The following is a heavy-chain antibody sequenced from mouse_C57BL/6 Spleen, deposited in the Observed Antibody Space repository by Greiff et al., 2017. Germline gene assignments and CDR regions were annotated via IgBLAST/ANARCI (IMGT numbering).Heavy chain of an antibody. CDR2: IHPNSGST. CDR3: ARWDWAWFAY. V-gene: IGHV1-64*01. Sequence: VQLQQPGAELVKPGASVKLSCKASGYTFTSYWMHRVKQRPGQGLEWIGMIHPNSGSTNYNEKFKSKATLTVDKSSSTAYMQLSSLTSEDSAVYYCARWDWAWFAYWGQGTLVTVSA. CDR1: GYTFTSYW. D-gene: IGHD4-1*01. J-gene: IGHJ3*01.